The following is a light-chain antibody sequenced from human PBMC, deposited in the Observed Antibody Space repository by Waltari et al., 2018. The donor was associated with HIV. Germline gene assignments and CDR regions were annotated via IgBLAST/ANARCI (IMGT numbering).Light chain of an antibody. V-gene: IGKV4-1*01. CDR1: QSVLYSSNNKNY. Sequence: DIVMTQSPDSLAVSLGERATINCKSSQSVLYSSNNKNYLAWYQQRPGHPPKLLIYWASTRESGVPDRFSGSGSGTDFTLTISSLQAEDVAVYYCQQYYSTPLTFGGGTKVGIK. CDR2: WAS. J-gene: IGKJ4*01. CDR3: QQYYSTPLT.